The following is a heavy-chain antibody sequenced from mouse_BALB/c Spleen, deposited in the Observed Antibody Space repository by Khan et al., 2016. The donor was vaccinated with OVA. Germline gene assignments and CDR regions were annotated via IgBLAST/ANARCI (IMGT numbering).Heavy chain of an antibody. CDR2: MFPGDGST. CDR1: GYTFTSYD. Sequence: QVRLQQSGAELVKPGASVKLSCKASGYTFTSYDINWVRQRPEQGLEWIGWMFPGDGSTKYNENFKGKATLTTDKSSSTAYMQLSRLTSEDSGASFCARGGYGGFDYWGQGTLVTVSA. J-gene: IGHJ3*01. D-gene: IGHD2-14*01. CDR3: ARGGYGGFDY. V-gene: IGHV1-85*01.